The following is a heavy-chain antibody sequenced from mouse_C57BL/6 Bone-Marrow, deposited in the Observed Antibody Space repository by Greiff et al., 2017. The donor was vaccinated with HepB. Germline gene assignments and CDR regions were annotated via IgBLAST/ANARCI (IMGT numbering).Heavy chain of an antibody. D-gene: IGHD1-1*01. V-gene: IGHV5-6*01. CDR3: ARNGTEGGYCGIYWYFDV. CDR2: ISSGGSYT. J-gene: IGHJ1*03. CDR1: GFTFSSYG. Sequence: EVQGVESGGDLVKPGGSLKLSCAASGFTFSSYGMSWVRQTPDKRLEWVATISSGGSYTYYPDSVKGRFTISRDNAKNILCQEMSSLKYEDTAMYYCARNGTEGGYCGIYWYFDVWGTGTTVTVSS.